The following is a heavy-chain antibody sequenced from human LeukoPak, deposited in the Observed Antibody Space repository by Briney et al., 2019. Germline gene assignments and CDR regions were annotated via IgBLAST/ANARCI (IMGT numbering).Heavy chain of an antibody. D-gene: IGHD3-10*01. CDR3: ARDGFGELWGDY. CDR1: GFTFSSYG. CDR2: IRYDGSNK. J-gene: IGHJ4*02. Sequence: GGSLRLSCAASGFTFSSYGMHWVRQAPGKGLEWVAFIRYDGSNKYYADSAKGRFTISRDNSKNTLYLQMNSLRAEDTAVYYCARDGFGELWGDYWGQGTLVTVSS. V-gene: IGHV3-30*02.